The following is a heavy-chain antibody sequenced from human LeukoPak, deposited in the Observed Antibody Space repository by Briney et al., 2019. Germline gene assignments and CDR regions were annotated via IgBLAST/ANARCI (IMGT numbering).Heavy chain of an antibody. CDR2: ISAYNGNT. V-gene: IGHV1-18*01. Sequence: ASVKVSCKASGYTFTSYGISWVRQAPGQGLEWMGWISAYNGNTNYAQKLQGRVTMTTDTSTSTAYMELRSLRSDDTAVYYCARSYDILTGYYPPNYWGQGNLVTVSS. D-gene: IGHD3-9*01. J-gene: IGHJ4*02. CDR1: GYTFTSYG. CDR3: ARSYDILTGYYPPNY.